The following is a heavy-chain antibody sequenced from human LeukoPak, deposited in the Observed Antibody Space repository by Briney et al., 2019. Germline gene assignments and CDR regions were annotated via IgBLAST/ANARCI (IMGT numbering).Heavy chain of an antibody. V-gene: IGHV3-30*04. CDR2: ISYDGSNK. J-gene: IGHJ4*02. Sequence: GGSLRLSCAASGFTFSSYAMHWVRQAPGKGLEWVAVISYDGSNKYYADSVKGRFTISRDNPKNTLYLQMNSLRAEDTAVYYCARDRLDYSDSSGYYSPVGYFDYWGQGTLVAVSS. D-gene: IGHD3-22*01. CDR1: GFTFSSYA. CDR3: ARDRLDYSDSSGYYSPVGYFDY.